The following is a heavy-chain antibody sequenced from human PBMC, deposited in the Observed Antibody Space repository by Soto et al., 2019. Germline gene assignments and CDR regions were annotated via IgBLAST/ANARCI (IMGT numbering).Heavy chain of an antibody. CDR2: IKPDGSDK. J-gene: IGHJ4*02. CDR1: GFTFRNYW. Sequence: EVQLVESGGGLVQPGGSLRLSCAASGFTFRNYWMGWVRQTPDKGLEWVANIKPDGSDKYYVDSVKGRFTISRDNAKNSVLLQMNSLRAEDTAVYYCARENYFDYWGQGTLVTVSS. CDR3: ARENYFDY. V-gene: IGHV3-7*01.